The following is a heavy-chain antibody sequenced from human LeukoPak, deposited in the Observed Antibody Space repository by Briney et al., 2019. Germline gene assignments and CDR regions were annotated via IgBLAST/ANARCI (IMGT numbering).Heavy chain of an antibody. J-gene: IGHJ4*02. CDR3: AIVKKGSYDYVWGSYRPHY. D-gene: IGHD3-16*02. CDR1: GFTFSSYA. CDR2: ISSNGGST. Sequence: PGGSLRLSCAASGFTFSSYAMHWVRQAPGKGLEYVSAISSNGGSTYYANSVKGRFTISRDNSKNTLYLQMNSLRAEDTAVYYCAIVKKGSYDYVWGSYRPHYWGQGTLVTVSS. V-gene: IGHV3-64*01.